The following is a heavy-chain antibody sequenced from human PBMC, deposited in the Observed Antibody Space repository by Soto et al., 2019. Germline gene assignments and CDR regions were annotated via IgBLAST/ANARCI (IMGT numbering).Heavy chain of an antibody. D-gene: IGHD2-15*01. J-gene: IGHJ4*02. CDR1: GGTFSSYT. CDR2: IIPILGIA. CDR3: ARGYCSGGSCYSGGY. V-gene: IGHV1-69*02. Sequence: QVQLVQSGAEVKKPGSSVKVSCKASGGTFSSYTIRWVRQAPGQGLEWMGRIIPILGIANYAQKFQGRVTITADKPTSTAYMELSSLRSEDTAVYYCARGYCSGGSCYSGGYWGQGTLVTVSS.